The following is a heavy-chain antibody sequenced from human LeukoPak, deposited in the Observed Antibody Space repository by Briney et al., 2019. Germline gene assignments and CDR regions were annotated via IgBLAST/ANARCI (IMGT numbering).Heavy chain of an antibody. Sequence: GGSLRLSYAASGFTFSDYWMSWVRQAPGKGLEWVANINHDGSDKYSVDSVKGRFTISRDNAKNSLYLQMNSLRVEDTAVYFCARGGYSYPYWGRGTLVTVSS. CDR1: GFTFSDYW. CDR2: INHDGSDK. CDR3: ARGGYSYPY. V-gene: IGHV3-7*04. J-gene: IGHJ4*02. D-gene: IGHD5-18*01.